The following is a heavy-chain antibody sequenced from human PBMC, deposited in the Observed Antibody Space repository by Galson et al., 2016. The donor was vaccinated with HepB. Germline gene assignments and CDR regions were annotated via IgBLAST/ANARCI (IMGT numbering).Heavy chain of an antibody. V-gene: IGHV1-3*01. CDR3: ARASWEFATNFDY. D-gene: IGHD1-26*01. CDR1: GYTFTAYT. Sequence: SVKVSCKASGYTFTAYTIHWVRQAPGQRLEWMGWINPGNANTKYFQNFQGRATITRDTSTNTAYMELKNLTSDDTAVYYCARASWEFATNFDYWGQGTLVTVSS. J-gene: IGHJ4*02. CDR2: INPGNANT.